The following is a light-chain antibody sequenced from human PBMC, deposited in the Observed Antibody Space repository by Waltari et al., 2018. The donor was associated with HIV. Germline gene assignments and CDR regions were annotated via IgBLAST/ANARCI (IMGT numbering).Light chain of an antibody. CDR3: QQYARLPGVT. V-gene: IGKV3-20*01. CDR1: QTVSSNY. CDR2: GAS. J-gene: IGKJ4*01. Sequence: ELVLTQSPGTLSLSPGERATLSSRASQTVSSNYLAWYQQKPGQAPRLLIYGASSRATGIPDRFSGSGSGTDFTLTISRLEPEDFAVYYCQQYARLPGVTFGGGTKVEIK.